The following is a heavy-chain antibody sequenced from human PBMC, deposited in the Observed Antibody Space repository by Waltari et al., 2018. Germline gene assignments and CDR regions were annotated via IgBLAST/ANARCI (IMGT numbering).Heavy chain of an antibody. CDR3: ASLRMGPYYYGMDV. CDR2: INHSGSP. V-gene: IGHV4-34*01. J-gene: IGHJ6*02. Sequence: QVQLQQWGAGLLKPSETLSLTCAVYGGSFSGYYWSWIRQPPGKGLEWIGEINHSGSPNYNPSLKSRVTISVDTSKNQFSLKLSSVTAADTAVYYCASLRMGPYYYGMDVWGQGTTVTVSS. CDR1: GGSFSGYY. D-gene: IGHD2-8*01.